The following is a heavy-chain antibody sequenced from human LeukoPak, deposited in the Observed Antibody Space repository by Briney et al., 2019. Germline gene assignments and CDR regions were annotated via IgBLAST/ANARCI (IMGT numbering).Heavy chain of an antibody. Sequence: PSETLSLTCTLSGGSISTYYWSWIRQSAGKELEWIGRMYSSGTTNYSPSLNSRVTMSADTSKNQFSLKLSSVTAADTAVYYCAAQNVLRYFDWLSPADYWGQGTLVTVSS. CDR1: GGSISTYY. CDR3: AAQNVLRYFDWLSPADY. V-gene: IGHV4-4*07. CDR2: MYSSGTT. J-gene: IGHJ4*02. D-gene: IGHD3-9*01.